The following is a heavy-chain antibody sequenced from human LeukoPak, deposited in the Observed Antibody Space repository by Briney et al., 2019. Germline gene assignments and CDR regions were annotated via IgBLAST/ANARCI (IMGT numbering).Heavy chain of an antibody. D-gene: IGHD3-9*01. CDR2: IRSKAYGGTT. CDR1: GFTFGDYA. V-gene: IGHV3-49*04. Sequence: GGSLRLSCIASGFTFGDYAMSWVRQAPGKGLEWVSFIRSKAYGGTTEYAASVKGRFTLSRDDSKSIAYLQMNSLKTEDTAVYYCARDNYDILTGSFFDSWGQGTLVTVSS. J-gene: IGHJ4*02. CDR3: ARDNYDILTGSFFDS.